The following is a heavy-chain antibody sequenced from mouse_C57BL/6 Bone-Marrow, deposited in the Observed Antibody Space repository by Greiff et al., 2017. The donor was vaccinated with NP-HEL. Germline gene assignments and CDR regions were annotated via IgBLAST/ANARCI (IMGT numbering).Heavy chain of an antibody. Sequence: EVKLMESGGGLVQPGGSLKLSCAASGFTFSDYYMYWVRQTPEKRLEWVAYISNGGGSTYYPDTVKGRFTISRDNAKNTLYLQMSRLKSEDTAMYYCARQGDDYSWFAYWGQGTLVTVSA. CDR3: ARQGDDYSWFAY. CDR2: ISNGGGST. CDR1: GFTFSDYY. V-gene: IGHV5-12*01. J-gene: IGHJ3*01. D-gene: IGHD2-4*01.